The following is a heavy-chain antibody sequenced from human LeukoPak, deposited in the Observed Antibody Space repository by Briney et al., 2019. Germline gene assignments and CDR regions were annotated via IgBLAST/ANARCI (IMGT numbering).Heavy chain of an antibody. D-gene: IGHD3-22*01. Sequence: SETLSLTCTVSGGSISSYYWSWIRQPPGKGLEWIGYIYYSGSTNYNPSLKSRVTISVDTSKNQFSLKLSSVTAADTAVYYCAADSSGVEYWGQGTLVTVSS. J-gene: IGHJ4*02. CDR2: IYYSGST. CDR1: GGSISSYY. CDR3: AADSSGVEY. V-gene: IGHV4-59*12.